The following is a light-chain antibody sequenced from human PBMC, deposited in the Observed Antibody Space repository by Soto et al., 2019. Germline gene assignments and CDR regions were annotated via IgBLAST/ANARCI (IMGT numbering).Light chain of an antibody. CDR2: DAS. CDR1: QDISNY. J-gene: IGKJ5*01. V-gene: IGKV1-33*01. CDR3: QQYDNLPIT. Sequence: DIQMTQSPSSLSASVGDRVTITCQASQDISNYLNWYQQKPGKAPKLLIYDASNLGTGVPSRFSGSGSATDFTFTISSLQPEDIATYYCQQYDNLPITFGQGTRLEIK.